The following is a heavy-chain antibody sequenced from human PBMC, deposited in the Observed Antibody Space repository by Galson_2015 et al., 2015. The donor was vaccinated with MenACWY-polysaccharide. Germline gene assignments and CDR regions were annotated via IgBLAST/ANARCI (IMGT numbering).Heavy chain of an antibody. V-gene: IGHV3-30*18. D-gene: IGHD3-3*01. Sequence: SLRLSCAASGFTFSTYGMHWVRQAPGKGLEWVAVMSYDGSKKQYADSVKGRFTISRDNSKNTLYLEMNSLRDEDTAVYYCAKGRFEYFDFWRGYYFDYWGQGALVTVSS. CDR2: MSYDGSKK. CDR1: GFTFSTYG. CDR3: AKGRFEYFDFWRGYYFDY. J-gene: IGHJ4*02.